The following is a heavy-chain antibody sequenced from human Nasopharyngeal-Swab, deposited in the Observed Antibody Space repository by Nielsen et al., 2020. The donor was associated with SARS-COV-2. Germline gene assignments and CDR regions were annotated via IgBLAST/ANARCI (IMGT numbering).Heavy chain of an antibody. CDR2: IYTSGST. CDR1: GGSISSGSYY. D-gene: IGHD4-17*01. V-gene: IGHV4-61*02. Sequence: SATLSLTCTVSGGSISSGSYYWSWIRQPAGKGLEWIGRIYTSGSTNYNPSLKSRVTISVDTSKNQFSLKLSSVTAADTAVYYCARGLRGVTTYYYYYYMDVWGKGTTVTVSS. J-gene: IGHJ6*03. CDR3: ARGLRGVTTYYYYYYMDV.